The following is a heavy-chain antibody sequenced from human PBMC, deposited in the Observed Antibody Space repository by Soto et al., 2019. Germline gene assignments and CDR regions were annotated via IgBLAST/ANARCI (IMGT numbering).Heavy chain of an antibody. CDR1: GYTFTSYD. D-gene: IGHD3-16*02. Sequence: QVQLVQSGAEVKKPGASVKVSFKASGYTFTSYDINWVRQATGQGLEWMGWMNPNSGNTGYAQKFQGRVTMNRTTAISTAYMELSSLRYQATAVYYCARGPLHCKEMSLYRFIYWGQGTLVTVSS. CDR3: ARGPLHCKEMSLYRFIY. V-gene: IGHV1-8*01. J-gene: IGHJ4*02. CDR2: MNPNSGNT.